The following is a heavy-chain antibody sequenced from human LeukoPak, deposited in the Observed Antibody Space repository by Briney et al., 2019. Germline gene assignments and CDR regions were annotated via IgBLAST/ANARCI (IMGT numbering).Heavy chain of an antibody. CDR2: IHGSGYS. D-gene: IGHD6-13*01. CDR1: GASISSWY. J-gene: IGHJ1*01. CDR3: ARDPRWQQLEYQH. V-gene: IGHV4-59*12. Sequence: SSETLSLTCTVSGASISSWYWSWIRQPPGKGLEWIGNIHGSGYSNYNPSLKSRLSMSLDTSKNQFSLKLSSVTAADTAVYYCARDPRWQQLEYQHWGQGTLVTVSS.